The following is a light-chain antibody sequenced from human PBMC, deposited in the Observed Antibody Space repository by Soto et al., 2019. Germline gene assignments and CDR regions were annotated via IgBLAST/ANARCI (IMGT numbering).Light chain of an antibody. CDR3: SSFTNTITRYA. CDR1: NIGSKS. V-gene: IGLV3-21*02. J-gene: IGLJ1*01. Sequence: SYELTQPPSVSVAPGQTARITCGGNNIGSKSVHWYQQKPGQAPVLVVYDDSDRPSGIPERFSGSKSGDTASLTISGLQAEDEADYYCSSFTNTITRYAFGTGTKLTVL. CDR2: DDS.